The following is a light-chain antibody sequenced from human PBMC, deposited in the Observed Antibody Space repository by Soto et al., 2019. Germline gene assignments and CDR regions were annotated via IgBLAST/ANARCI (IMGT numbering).Light chain of an antibody. CDR2: GAS. CDR1: QSVSSTY. Sequence: EIVLTQSPGTLSLSPGERATLSCRASQSVSSTYLAWYQQKPGQAPSLLISGASRRATGITDRISGSGSGKEFTITIRRLAPEDFAVSYCYQYERSPTSFGGGTKVEIK. CDR3: YQYERSPTS. V-gene: IGKV3-20*01. J-gene: IGKJ4*01.